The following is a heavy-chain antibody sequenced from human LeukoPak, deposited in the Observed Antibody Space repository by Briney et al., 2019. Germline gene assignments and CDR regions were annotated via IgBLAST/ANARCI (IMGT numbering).Heavy chain of an antibody. CDR3: ARVRSRVVGVVPNWFDP. CDR1: GYTFTGYY. V-gene: IGHV1-2*02. CDR2: INPNSGGT. Sequence: GASVKVSCKASGYTFTGYYMHWVRQAPGQGLEWMGWINPNSGGTNYAQKFQGRVTMTRDTSISTAYMELSRLRSDDTAVYYCARVRSRVVGVVPNWFDPWGQGTLVTVSS. J-gene: IGHJ5*02. D-gene: IGHD3-3*01.